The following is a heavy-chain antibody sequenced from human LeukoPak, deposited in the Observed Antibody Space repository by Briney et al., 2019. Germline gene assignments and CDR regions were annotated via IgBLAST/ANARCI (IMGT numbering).Heavy chain of an antibody. CDR1: GFTFHGYP. J-gene: IGHJ4*02. CDR3: AGGQGVVGATTRGYFGY. CDR2: ISGSGLST. Sequence: GGSLRLSCAASGFTFHGYPMTWVRQAPGKGLEWVSTISGSGLSTYYADSVKGRFSISRDNSNQTLYLQMSSVRADDTAVYYCAGGQGVVGATTRGYFGYWGQGALVTVSS. D-gene: IGHD1-26*01. V-gene: IGHV3-23*01.